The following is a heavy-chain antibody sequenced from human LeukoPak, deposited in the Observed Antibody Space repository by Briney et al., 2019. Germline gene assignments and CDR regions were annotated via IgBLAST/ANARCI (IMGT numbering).Heavy chain of an antibody. Sequence: TGGSLRLSCAASGFTFSSYWMSWVRQAPGKGLEWVANIKQDGSEKYYVDSVKGRFTISRDNAKNSLYLQMNSLRAEDTAVYYCAKDLLPGSISPAFDIWGQGTMVTVSS. V-gene: IGHV3-7*03. CDR3: AKDLLPGSISPAFDI. CDR1: GFTFSSYW. J-gene: IGHJ3*02. D-gene: IGHD1-14*01. CDR2: IKQDGSEK.